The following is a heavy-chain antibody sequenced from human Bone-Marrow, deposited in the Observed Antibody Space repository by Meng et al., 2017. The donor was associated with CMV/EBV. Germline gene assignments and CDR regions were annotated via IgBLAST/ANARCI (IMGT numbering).Heavy chain of an antibody. CDR2: IYYSGST. V-gene: IGHV4-39*07. J-gene: IGHJ4*02. CDR3: ARVGYCTNGLCLYPSFFDY. CDR1: DGSITSSDYY. D-gene: IGHD2-8*01. Sequence: SETLSLTCTVSDGSITSSDYYWAWIRQAPGKGPEWIASIYYSGSTYYNPSLKSRVAISVDTSKNQFSLKLSSVTAADTAVYYCARVGYCTNGLCLYPSFFDYWGQGTLVTVSS.